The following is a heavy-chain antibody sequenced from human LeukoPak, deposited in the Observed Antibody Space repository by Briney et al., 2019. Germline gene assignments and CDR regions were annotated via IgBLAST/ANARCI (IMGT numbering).Heavy chain of an antibody. V-gene: IGHV1-8*01. D-gene: IGHD3-22*01. CDR3: ARATRDSSGYYKDY. CDR1: GYTFTSYD. J-gene: IGHJ4*02. Sequence: ASVKVSCKASGYTFTSYDINWVRQATGQGLEWMGWMNPNSGKTGYAQKFQGRVTMTRNTSISTAYMEQSSLRSEDTAVYYCARATRDSSGYYKDYWGQGTLVTVSS. CDR2: MNPNSGKT.